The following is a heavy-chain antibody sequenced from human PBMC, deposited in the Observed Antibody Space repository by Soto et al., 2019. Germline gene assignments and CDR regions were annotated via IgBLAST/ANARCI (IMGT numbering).Heavy chain of an antibody. D-gene: IGHD2-15*01. J-gene: IGHJ6*02. V-gene: IGHV3-30*18. CDR1: GFTFSSYG. CDR2: ISYDGSNK. Sequence: GGSLRLSCAASGFTFSSYGMHWVRQAPGKGLEWVAVISYDGSNKYYADSVKGRFTISRDNSKNTLYLQMNSLRAEDTAVYYCAKMDQVVAATPIRFYYGMDVWGQGTTVTVSS. CDR3: AKMDQVVAATPIRFYYGMDV.